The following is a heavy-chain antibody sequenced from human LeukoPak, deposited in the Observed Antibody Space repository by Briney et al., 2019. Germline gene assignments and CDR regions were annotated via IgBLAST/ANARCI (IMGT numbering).Heavy chain of an antibody. Sequence: GGSLRLSCAASGFIFHSYWMSWVRQAPGKGLEWVANIKQDGSEKYYVDSVKGRFTISRDNAKKSLYLQMNSLRAEDTAVYYCARLVSSIATGDSYDYWGQGSLVTVSS. J-gene: IGHJ4*02. CDR3: ARLVSSIATGDSYDY. V-gene: IGHV3-7*01. CDR2: IKQDGSEK. D-gene: IGHD6-13*01. CDR1: GFIFHSYW.